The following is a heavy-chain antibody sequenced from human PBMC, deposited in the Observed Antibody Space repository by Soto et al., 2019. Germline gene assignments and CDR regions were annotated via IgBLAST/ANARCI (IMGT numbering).Heavy chain of an antibody. V-gene: IGHV5-51*01. CDR3: ARHEQFYYYYYGMDV. D-gene: IGHD4-4*01. CDR1: GYSFNTYW. CDR2: INPGDSDI. J-gene: IGHJ6*02. Sequence: PGESLKISCKASGYSFNTYWIAWVRQMPGKGLEWMGIINPGDSDIRYSPSFQGQVTISADNSISTAYLQWSSLKASDTAMYYCARHEQFYYYYYGMDVWGQGTAVTVSS.